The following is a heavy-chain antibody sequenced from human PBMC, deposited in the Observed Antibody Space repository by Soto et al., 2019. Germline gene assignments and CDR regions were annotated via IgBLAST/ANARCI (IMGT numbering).Heavy chain of an antibody. CDR3: ASHRGNTFGPYDD. CDR2: FYYSGST. Sequence: SETLSLTCSVSGGSINNYYWTWIRQPPGKGLEWIGYFYYSGSTNYNPSLKSRVIISVDKSRNQFSLKLSSVTAADTAVYFCASHRGNTFGPYDDWGQGTQVTVSS. J-gene: IGHJ4*01. V-gene: IGHV4-59*12. CDR1: GGSINNYY. D-gene: IGHD3-16*01.